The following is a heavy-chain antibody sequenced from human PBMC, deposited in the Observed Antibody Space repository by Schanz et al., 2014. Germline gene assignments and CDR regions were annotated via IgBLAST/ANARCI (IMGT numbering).Heavy chain of an antibody. J-gene: IGHJ6*02. CDR3: VKDLQRELLRDDHYYGLDV. CDR2: IYGADKT. CDR1: GFTVSAYS. D-gene: IGHD1-26*01. Sequence: QVQLVESGGVVAQPGGSLRLSCSGFTVSAYSANWVRQAPGKGLEWDSFIYGADKTNYADSVKGRFTTARDNSKNTMYLQMNSLRAEDTAVYYCVKDLQRELLRDDHYYGLDVWGQGTTVTVSS. V-gene: IGHV3-NL1*01.